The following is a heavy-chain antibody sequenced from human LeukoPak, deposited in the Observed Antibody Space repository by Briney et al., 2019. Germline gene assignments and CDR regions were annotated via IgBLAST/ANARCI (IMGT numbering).Heavy chain of an antibody. CDR3: AKDLGVVIAIYFDY. CDR1: GFTFSSYA. Sequence: PGGSLRLSCAASGFTFSSYAMSWVRQAPGKGLEWVSAISGSGGSTYYADSVKGRFTISRHNSKHTLYLQMNSLRAEDTAVYYCAKDLGVVIAIYFDYWGQGTLVTVSA. J-gene: IGHJ4*02. D-gene: IGHD2-21*01. V-gene: IGHV3-23*01. CDR2: ISGSGGST.